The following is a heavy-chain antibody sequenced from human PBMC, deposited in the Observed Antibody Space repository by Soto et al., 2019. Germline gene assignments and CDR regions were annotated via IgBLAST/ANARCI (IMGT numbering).Heavy chain of an antibody. Sequence: EVQLLESGGGLVQPGGSLRLSCAASGFTLSSYAMSWVRQAPGKGLEWVSAISGSGGSTYYAESVKGRYTISRENSKNTLYLQRNSLRAEDTAVYYCAKEGSSRGGAFDIWGQGTMVTVSS. V-gene: IGHV3-23*01. D-gene: IGHD6-13*01. CDR1: GFTLSSYA. CDR2: ISGSGGST. CDR3: AKEGSSRGGAFDI. J-gene: IGHJ3*02.